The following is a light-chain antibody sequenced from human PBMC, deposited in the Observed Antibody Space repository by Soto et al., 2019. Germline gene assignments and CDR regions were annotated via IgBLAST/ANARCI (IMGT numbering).Light chain of an antibody. V-gene: IGKV3-20*01. Sequence: EIVLTQSPGTLSLSPGERATLSCRASQSVSSSDLAWYQQKPGQAPRLLIYGASSRATGIQDRFSGSGSGTDFTLTISRLEPEDFEVYYCHQYVSSPLTFGGGPKVEIK. CDR3: HQYVSSPLT. CDR2: GAS. J-gene: IGKJ4*01. CDR1: QSVSSSD.